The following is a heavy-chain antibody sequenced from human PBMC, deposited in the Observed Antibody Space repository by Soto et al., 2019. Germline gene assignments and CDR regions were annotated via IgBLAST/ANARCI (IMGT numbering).Heavy chain of an antibody. CDR2: ISSSSSYI. D-gene: IGHD3-10*01. V-gene: IGHV3-21*01. Sequence: EVQLVESGGGLVKPGGSLSLSCAASGFTFSSYSMNWVRQPPGKGLEWVSSISSSSSYIYYPDSVKGRFTISRDNAKNSLYLQMNSLRAEDTAVYYCARDWDYGSGSYYNYPLDYWGQGTLVTVSS. CDR3: ARDWDYGSGSYYNYPLDY. J-gene: IGHJ4*02. CDR1: GFTFSSYS.